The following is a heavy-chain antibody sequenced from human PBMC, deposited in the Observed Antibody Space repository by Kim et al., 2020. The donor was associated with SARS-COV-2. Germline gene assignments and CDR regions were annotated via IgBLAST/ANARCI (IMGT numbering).Heavy chain of an antibody. CDR2: IYYSGST. Sequence: SETLSLTCTVSGGSISSYYWSWIRQPPGKGLEWIGYIYYSGSTNYNPSLKSRVTISVDTSKNQFSLKLSSVTAADTAVYYCARVPNHLQYGSGSQYYFDYWGQGTLVTVSS. J-gene: IGHJ4*02. CDR3: ARVPNHLQYGSGSQYYFDY. V-gene: IGHV4-59*01. CDR1: GGSISSYY. D-gene: IGHD3-10*01.